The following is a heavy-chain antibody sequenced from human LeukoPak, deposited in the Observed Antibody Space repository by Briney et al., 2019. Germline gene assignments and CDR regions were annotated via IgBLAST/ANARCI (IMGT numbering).Heavy chain of an antibody. J-gene: IGHJ6*02. D-gene: IGHD1-26*01. V-gene: IGHV4-59*08. CDR1: GGSISSYY. Sequence: PSETLSLTCTVSGGSISSYYWSWIRQPPGKGLEWIGYIYYSGSTNYNPSLKSRVTISVDTSKNQFSLKLSSVTAADTAVYYCARRLSGWEGYYYYGMDVWAKGPRSPSP. CDR3: ARRLSGWEGYYYYGMDV. CDR2: IYYSGST.